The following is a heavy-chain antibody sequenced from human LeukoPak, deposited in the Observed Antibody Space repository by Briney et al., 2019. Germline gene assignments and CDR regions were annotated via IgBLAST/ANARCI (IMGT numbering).Heavy chain of an antibody. CDR3: AIESAFDI. CDR2: IYPGDTET. Sequence: GESLKISCQGSGYSFTTYWIGWVRQMPGKGLEWMGIIYPGDTETVYSPSFQGQVTISADKSISTAYMELSSLRSEDTAVYYCAIESAFDIWGQGTMVTVSS. V-gene: IGHV5-51*01. J-gene: IGHJ3*02. CDR1: GYSFTTYW.